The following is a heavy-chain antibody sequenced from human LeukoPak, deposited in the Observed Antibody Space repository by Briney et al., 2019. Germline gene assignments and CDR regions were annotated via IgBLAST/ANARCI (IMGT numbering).Heavy chain of an antibody. J-gene: IGHJ4*02. Sequence: SETLSLTCTVSAGSISTYYWSWIRQPPGNGLEWIGYIYYRGSTNYNPSLQSRVTISVDMSKDQFSLNLSSVTAADTAVYYCARTYYYGAGSYFFDYWGQGILVTVSS. V-gene: IGHV4-59*01. CDR2: IYYRGST. D-gene: IGHD3-10*01. CDR1: AGSISTYY. CDR3: ARTYYYGAGSYFFDY.